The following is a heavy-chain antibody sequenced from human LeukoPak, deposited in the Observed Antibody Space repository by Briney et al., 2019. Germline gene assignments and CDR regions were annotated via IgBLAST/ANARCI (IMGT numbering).Heavy chain of an antibody. CDR3: ARALGYNYGGLLAY. Sequence: SQTLSLTCTVSGGSVSTGEYWSWLRQAPGKGVEWIGYIYSSGSTYRKPSLQSRVTISVDTSKNQFSLKVTSVTAADTAVYYCARALGYNYGGLLAYWGQGTLVTVSS. D-gene: IGHD5-18*01. CDR1: GGSVSTGEY. CDR2: IYSSGST. V-gene: IGHV4-30-4*01. J-gene: IGHJ4*02.